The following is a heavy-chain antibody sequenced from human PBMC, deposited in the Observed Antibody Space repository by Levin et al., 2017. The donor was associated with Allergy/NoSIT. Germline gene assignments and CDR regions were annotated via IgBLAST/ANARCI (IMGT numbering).Heavy chain of an antibody. CDR3: ARHGTSSTDAFDI. Sequence: PSETLSLTCTVSGGSISSYYWSWIRQPPGKGLEWIGYIYYSGSTNYNPSLKSRVTISVDMSKNQFSLKLSSVTAADTAVYYCARHGTSSTDAFDIWGQGTMVTVSS. V-gene: IGHV4-59*08. CDR1: GGSISSYY. CDR2: IYYSGST. D-gene: IGHD2-2*01. J-gene: IGHJ3*02.